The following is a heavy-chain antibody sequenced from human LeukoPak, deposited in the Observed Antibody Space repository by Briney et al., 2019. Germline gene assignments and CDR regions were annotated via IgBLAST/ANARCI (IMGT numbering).Heavy chain of an antibody. CDR1: GFTFSSYA. J-gene: IGHJ4*02. Sequence: GGSLRLSCAASGFTFSSYAMSWVRQAPGKGLEWVSAISGSGGSTYYADSVKGRFAMSRDNARNTLYLQMNSLRVEDTAVYYCARITGGYNLMDYWGQGTLVTVSS. CDR2: ISGSGGST. D-gene: IGHD5-24*01. CDR3: ARITGGYNLMDY. V-gene: IGHV3-23*01.